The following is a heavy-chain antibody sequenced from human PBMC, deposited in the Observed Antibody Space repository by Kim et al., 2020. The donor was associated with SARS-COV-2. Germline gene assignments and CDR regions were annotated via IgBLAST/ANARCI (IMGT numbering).Heavy chain of an antibody. V-gene: IGHV4-38-2*02. CDR3: ARAREMAFGP. CDR2: FYHGGSP. Sequence: SETLSLTCTVSGYSISAGSYWGWLRQPPGKALEWIGNFYHGGSPYYNPSRRSRVTISEDSSKNQFSLKLNSVTATDTAVYYCARAREMAFGPWGQGTLVIVSS. CDR1: GYSISAGSY. D-gene: IGHD2-8*01. J-gene: IGHJ5*02.